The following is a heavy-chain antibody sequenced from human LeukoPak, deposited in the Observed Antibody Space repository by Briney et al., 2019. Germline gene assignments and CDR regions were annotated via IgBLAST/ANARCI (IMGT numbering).Heavy chain of an antibody. D-gene: IGHD3-10*01. Sequence: GGSLRLSCAASGFTFSSYEMNWVRQAPGEGLEWVSYISSSGSTIYYADPVKGRFTISRDNAKNSLYLQMNSLRAEDTAVYYCARGMVRGVIFWFDPWGQGTLVTVSS. CDR2: ISSSGSTI. CDR3: ARGMVRGVIFWFDP. J-gene: IGHJ5*02. V-gene: IGHV3-48*03. CDR1: GFTFSSYE.